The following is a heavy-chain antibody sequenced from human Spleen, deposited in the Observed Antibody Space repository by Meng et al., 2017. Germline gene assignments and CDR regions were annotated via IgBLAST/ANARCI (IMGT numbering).Heavy chain of an antibody. V-gene: IGHV1-2*06. CDR2: INPNSGVT. CDR3: ARDEFNVRGSEWESFDF. J-gene: IGHJ4*02. D-gene: IGHD1-26*01. CDR1: GYTFTDYY. Sequence: ASVKVSCRASGYTFTDYYIHWLRQAPGQGLEWMGRINPNSGVTNYAQKFQGRVTMTRDTSITTAYMDLRSLTSDDSAVYYCARDEFNVRGSEWESFDFWGQGTLVTVSS.